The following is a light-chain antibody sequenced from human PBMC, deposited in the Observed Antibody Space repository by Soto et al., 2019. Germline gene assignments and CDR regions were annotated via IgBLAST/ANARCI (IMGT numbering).Light chain of an antibody. Sequence: EIVWTQSPVTLSLSPFERATLSFMSSQSVDSTYLAWYQQKPDQSPRLLIYATSTRAAGIPDRFSGSGSGTDFTLTISRLEPDDVAVYYCQQYDTSPPMYTFGQGTKVDIK. J-gene: IGKJ2*01. V-gene: IGKV3-20*01. CDR3: QQYDTSPPMYT. CDR1: QSVDSTY. CDR2: ATS.